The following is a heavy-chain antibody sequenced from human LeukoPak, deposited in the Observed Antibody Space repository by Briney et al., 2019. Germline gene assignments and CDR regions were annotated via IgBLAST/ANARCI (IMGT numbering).Heavy chain of an antibody. Sequence: PSETPSLTCTVSGGSLSSYYWSWIRQPPGKGLEWIGYIYYSGSTNYNPSLKSRVTISVDTSKNQFSLKLSSVTAADTAVYYCARAGILTGPSDYWGQGTLVTVSS. CDR2: IYYSGST. D-gene: IGHD3-9*01. CDR1: GGSLSSYY. CDR3: ARAGILTGPSDY. V-gene: IGHV4-59*01. J-gene: IGHJ4*02.